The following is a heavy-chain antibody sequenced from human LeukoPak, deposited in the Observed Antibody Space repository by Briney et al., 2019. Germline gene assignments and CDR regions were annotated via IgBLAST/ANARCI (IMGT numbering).Heavy chain of an antibody. J-gene: IGHJ4*02. CDR2: INPNSGGT. CDR3: ARELITMVRGVTPFDY. CDR1: GYTLTGYY. Sequence: ASVKVSCKASGYTLTGYYMHWVRQAPGQGLEWMGRINPNSGGTNYAQKFQGRVTMTRDTSVSTAYMELSRLRSDDTAVYYCARELITMVRGVTPFDYWGQGTLVTVSS. V-gene: IGHV1-2*06. D-gene: IGHD3-10*01.